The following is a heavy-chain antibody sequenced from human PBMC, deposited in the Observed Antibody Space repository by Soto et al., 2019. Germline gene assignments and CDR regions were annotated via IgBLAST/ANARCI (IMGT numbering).Heavy chain of an antibody. Sequence: GESLKISVKGSGYSFSSYWRSWVRPMPGKGLEWMGRIDPSDSYTNYSPSFQGHVTISADKSISTAYLQWSSLKASDTAMYYCARVPIVLMVYDNWFDPWGQGTLVTVSS. CDR2: IDPSDSYT. CDR3: ARVPIVLMVYDNWFDP. J-gene: IGHJ5*02. CDR1: GYSFSSYW. V-gene: IGHV5-10-1*01. D-gene: IGHD2-8*01.